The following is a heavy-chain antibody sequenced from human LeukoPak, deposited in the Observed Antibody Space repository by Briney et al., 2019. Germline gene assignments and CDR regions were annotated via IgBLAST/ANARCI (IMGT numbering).Heavy chain of an antibody. CDR2: ISSSSSYI. J-gene: IGHJ4*02. CDR3: ARELAARPDY. D-gene: IGHD6-6*01. V-gene: IGHV3-21*01. Sequence: GGSLRLSCAASGFTFSSYSMTWVRQAPGKGLEWVSSISSSSSYIYYADSVKGRFTISRDNAKNSLYLQMNSLRAEDTAVYYCARELAARPDYWGQGTLVTVSS. CDR1: GFTFSSYS.